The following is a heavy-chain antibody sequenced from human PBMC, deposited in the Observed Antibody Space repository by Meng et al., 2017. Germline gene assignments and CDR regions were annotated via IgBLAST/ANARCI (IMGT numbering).Heavy chain of an antibody. Sequence: ASVKVSCKASGYTFTGYYMHWVRQAPGQGLEWMGWISTYNGDTNYAENLQGRVTMTTDTSTGTAYMELRSLRSDDTAVYYCASLKGDYGTGDNWFDPWGQGTLVTVSS. J-gene: IGHJ5*02. CDR1: GYTFTGYY. D-gene: IGHD4-17*01. V-gene: IGHV1-18*04. CDR2: ISTYNGDT. CDR3: ASLKGDYGTGDNWFDP.